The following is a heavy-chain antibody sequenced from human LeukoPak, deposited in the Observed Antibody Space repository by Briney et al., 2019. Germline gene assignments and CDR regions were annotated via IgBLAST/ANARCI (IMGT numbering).Heavy chain of an antibody. CDR3: AREPSSGYDPPGYFDY. V-gene: IGHV3-7*01. J-gene: IGHJ4*02. Sequence: SGGSLRLSCAASGFTFSSYWMSWVREAPGKGLEWVANIKQDGSEKYYVDSVKGRFTLSRDNAKNSLYLQMNSLRAEDTAVYYCAREPSSGYDPPGYFDYWGQGTLVTVSS. CDR2: IKQDGSEK. CDR1: GFTFSSYW. D-gene: IGHD5-12*01.